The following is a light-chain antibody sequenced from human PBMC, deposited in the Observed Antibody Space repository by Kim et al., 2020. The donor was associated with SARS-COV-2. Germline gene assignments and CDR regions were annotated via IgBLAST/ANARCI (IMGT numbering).Light chain of an antibody. CDR3: QTWDTSTVL. Sequence: VSAGQTASITCSGDKLGETYASWYQQRPGQSPVVVIYQDVKRPSGIPERFSGSTSGNTATLTITGTQAMDEADYYCQTWDTSTVLFGAGTKLTVL. V-gene: IGLV3-1*01. J-gene: IGLJ2*01. CDR1: KLGETY. CDR2: QDV.